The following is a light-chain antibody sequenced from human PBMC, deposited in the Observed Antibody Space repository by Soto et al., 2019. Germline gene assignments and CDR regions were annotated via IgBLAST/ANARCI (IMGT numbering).Light chain of an antibody. J-gene: IGKJ2*01. CDR2: GAS. V-gene: IGKV3-20*01. CDR1: QSVSSSY. CDR3: QQYGSSPYT. Sequence: EIVLTQSPGTLSLSPGERATLSCRASQSVSSSYLLWYQQKPGQAPRLLLYGASTRATGFPDRFSGSGSGTDFTLTINGLEPEDFAVYYCQQYGSSPYTFGQGTKLEIK.